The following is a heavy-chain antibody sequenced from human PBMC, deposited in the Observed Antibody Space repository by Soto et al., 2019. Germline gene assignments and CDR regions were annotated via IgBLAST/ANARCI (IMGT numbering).Heavy chain of an antibody. J-gene: IGHJ6*02. CDR1: GGTFSSYA. CDR3: ASSITMVRGAADYYYGMDV. CDR2: IIPIFGTA. D-gene: IGHD3-10*01. Sequence: ASVKVSCKASGGTFSSYAISWVRQAPGQGLEWMGGIIPIFGTANYAQKFQGRVTITADESTSTAYMELSSLRSEDTAVYYCASSITMVRGAADYYYGMDVWGQGTTGTVSS. V-gene: IGHV1-69*13.